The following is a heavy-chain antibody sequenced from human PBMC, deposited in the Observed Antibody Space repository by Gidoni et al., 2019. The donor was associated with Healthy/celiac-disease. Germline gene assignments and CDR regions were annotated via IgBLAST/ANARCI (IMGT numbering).Heavy chain of an antibody. CDR1: GYTFTAYY. Sequence: QVQLVQSGAEVQKPGASVKVSCQAFGYTFTAYYIHWVREAPGQGLEWMGWINPNSGGTNYAQKFQGRVTMTRDTSISTAYMEVSRLRSDDTAVYYCAYDPGGFDYWGQGTLVTVSS. CDR3: AYDPGGFDY. CDR2: INPNSGGT. V-gene: IGHV1-2*02. D-gene: IGHD5-12*01. J-gene: IGHJ4*02.